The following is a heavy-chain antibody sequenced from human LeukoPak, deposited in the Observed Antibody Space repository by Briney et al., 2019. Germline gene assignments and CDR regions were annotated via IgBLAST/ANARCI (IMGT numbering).Heavy chain of an antibody. Sequence: GSSVKVSCRASGGTFSSYAISWVRQAPGQGLEWMGGVIPIFGTANYAQKFQGRVTITTDESTSTAYMEPSSLRSEDTAVYYCARDSRRIAALYYYYYYMDVWGKGTTVTVSS. CDR3: ARDSRRIAALYYYYYYMDV. V-gene: IGHV1-69*05. CDR1: GGTFSSYA. CDR2: VIPIFGTA. D-gene: IGHD6-6*01. J-gene: IGHJ6*03.